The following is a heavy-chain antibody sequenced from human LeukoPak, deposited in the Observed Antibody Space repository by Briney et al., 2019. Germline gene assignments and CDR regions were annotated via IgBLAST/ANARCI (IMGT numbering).Heavy chain of an antibody. CDR1: GFTFSIYW. CDR3: ARSPSTGTVDY. J-gene: IGHJ4*02. D-gene: IGHD1-1*01. Sequence: GGSLILSCAASGFTFSIYWMSWVRQAPGKGLEWVANINQDGSEGYYVDSVKGRFTISRDNAKNSLYLQMNSLRAEDTAVYYCARSPSTGTVDYWGQGTLVTVSS. CDR2: INQDGSEG. V-gene: IGHV3-7*01.